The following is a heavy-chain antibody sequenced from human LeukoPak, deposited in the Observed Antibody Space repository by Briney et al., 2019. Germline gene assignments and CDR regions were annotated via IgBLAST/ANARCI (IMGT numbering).Heavy chain of an antibody. CDR1: GGSISSGGYY. J-gene: IGHJ3*02. D-gene: IGHD4-23*01. CDR3: ARGDYGGNSPFDAFDI. CDR2: IYYSGST. Sequence: PSETLSLTCTVSGGSISSGGYYWSWLRQHPGKGLEWIGYIYYSGSTYYNPSLKSRVTISVDTSKNQFSLKLSSVTAADTAVYYCARGDYGGNSPFDAFDIWGQGTMVTVSS. V-gene: IGHV4-31*03.